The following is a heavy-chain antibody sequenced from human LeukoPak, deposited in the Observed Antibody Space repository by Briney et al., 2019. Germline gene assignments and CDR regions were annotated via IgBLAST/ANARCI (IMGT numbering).Heavy chain of an antibody. CDR1: VFTFSSYW. Sequence: PGGSLRLSCAASVFTFSSYWMSWVRQAPGKGLEWVANIKQDGSEKYYVDSVKGRFTISRDNAKNSLYLQMNSLRAEDTAVYYCERATPYLYNSSKGCDYWDQGTVVTVSS. D-gene: IGHD6-13*01. J-gene: IGHJ4*02. V-gene: IGHV3-7*01. CDR2: IKQDGSEK. CDR3: ERATPYLYNSSKGCDY.